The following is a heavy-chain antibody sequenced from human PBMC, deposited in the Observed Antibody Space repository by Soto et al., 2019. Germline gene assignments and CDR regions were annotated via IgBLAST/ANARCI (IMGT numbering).Heavy chain of an antibody. Sequence: ASETLSLTCPFSGFSISSGGYYWSWIRQHPGKGLEWIGYIYYSGSTYYNPSLKSRVTISVDTSKNQFSLKLSSVTAADTAVYYCARGVYDSSGYTYYYYYGMDVWGQGTTVTVSS. D-gene: IGHD3-22*01. J-gene: IGHJ6*02. CDR3: ARGVYDSSGYTYYYYYGMDV. V-gene: IGHV4-31*03. CDR2: IYYSGST. CDR1: GFSISSGGYY.